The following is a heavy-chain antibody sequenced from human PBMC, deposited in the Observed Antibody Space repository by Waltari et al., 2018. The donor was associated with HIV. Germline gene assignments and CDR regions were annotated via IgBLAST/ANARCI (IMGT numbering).Heavy chain of an antibody. CDR2: ISHDGRNK. CDR1: GPTFSSSG. CDR3: AKDVRFLEWLSTTSSFDS. V-gene: IGHV3-30*18. J-gene: IGHJ4*02. D-gene: IGHD3-3*01. Sequence: QVQLVESGGGVVQPGRSLRLSCSASGPTFSSSGIHWVRQAPGKGLEWVAVISHDGRNKKFAESVRGRFTISRDNSKNTLSLQMSSLRPEDTAVYYCAKDVRFLEWLSTTSSFDSWGQGTLVTVSS.